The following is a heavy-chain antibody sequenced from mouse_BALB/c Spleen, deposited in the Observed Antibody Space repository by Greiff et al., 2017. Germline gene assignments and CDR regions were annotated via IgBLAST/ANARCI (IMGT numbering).Heavy chain of an antibody. V-gene: IGHV1-69*02. J-gene: IGHJ3*01. CDR3: TRGYYDYVDWFAY. CDR2: IYPSDSYT. D-gene: IGHD2-4*01. Sequence: VQLQQPGAELVRPGASVKLSCKASGYTFTSYWINWVKQRPGQGLEWIGNIYPSDSYTNYNQKFKDKATLTVDKSSSTAYMQLSSPTSEDSAVYYCTRGYYDYVDWFAYWGQGTLVTVSA. CDR1: GYTFTSYW.